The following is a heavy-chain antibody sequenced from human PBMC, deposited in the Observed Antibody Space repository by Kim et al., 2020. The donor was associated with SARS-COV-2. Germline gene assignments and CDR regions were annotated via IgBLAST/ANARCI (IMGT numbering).Heavy chain of an antibody. V-gene: IGHV3-43*01. Sequence: DSVKGRFTISRDNSKNSLYLQMNSLRTEDTALYYCAKVAVPAAMGYFDYWGQGTLVTVSS. CDR3: AKVAVPAAMGYFDY. D-gene: IGHD2-2*01. J-gene: IGHJ4*02.